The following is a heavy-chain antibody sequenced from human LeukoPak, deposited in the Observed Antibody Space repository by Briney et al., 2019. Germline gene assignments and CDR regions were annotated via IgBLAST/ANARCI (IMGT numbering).Heavy chain of an antibody. D-gene: IGHD3-10*01. CDR3: ARSLYGSGSYNY. Sequence: SETLSLTCTVSGGSISSYYWSWIRQPPGKGLEWIGYIYYSGSTNYNPSLKSRVTISVDTSKNQFSLKLSSVTAADTAVYYCARSLYGSGSYNYWGQGTLVTVSS. J-gene: IGHJ4*02. CDR2: IYYSGST. V-gene: IGHV4-59*01. CDR1: GGSISSYY.